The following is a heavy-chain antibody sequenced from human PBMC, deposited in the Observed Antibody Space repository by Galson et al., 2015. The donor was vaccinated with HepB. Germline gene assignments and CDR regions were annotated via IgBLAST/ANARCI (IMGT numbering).Heavy chain of an antibody. V-gene: IGHV3-23*01. CDR1: GFIFRNHA. J-gene: IGHJ5*02. D-gene: IGHD3-3*01. Sequence: SLRLSCAASGFIFRNHAMSWVRQAPGKGLEWVSCISGNGDTTSFADSVKGRFTISRDNSKNTLYLQMNSLRAEDTAVYYCAKYDFWRWGWYDPGGQGTLVTVSS. CDR3: AKYDFWRWGWYDP. CDR2: ISGNGDTT.